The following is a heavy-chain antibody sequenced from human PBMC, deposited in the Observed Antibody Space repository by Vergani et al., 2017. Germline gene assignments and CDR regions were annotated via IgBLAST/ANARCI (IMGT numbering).Heavy chain of an antibody. Sequence: QVQLVQSGAEVKKPGSSVKVSCKASGGTFSSYAISWVRQAPGQGLEWMGGIIPIFGTANYAQKFQGRVTITADESTSTAYMELSSLRSEDTAVDYCAREIPLGYCSSTSCYTGWFDPWGQGTLVTVSS. CDR3: AREIPLGYCSSTSCYTGWFDP. D-gene: IGHD2-2*02. CDR1: GGTFSSYA. V-gene: IGHV1-69*01. J-gene: IGHJ5*02. CDR2: IIPIFGTA.